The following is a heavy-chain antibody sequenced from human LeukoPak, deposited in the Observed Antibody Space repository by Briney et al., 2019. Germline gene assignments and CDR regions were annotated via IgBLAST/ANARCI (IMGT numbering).Heavy chain of an antibody. Sequence: GGSLRLPCAASGFPFSSYWMHWVRHAPGKGLVWVSRINSDGSSTSYADSVKGRFTISRDNAKNTLYLQMNSLRAEDTAVYYCARAPNWVAGTAFDYWGQGTLVTVSS. D-gene: IGHD6-19*01. CDR3: ARAPNWVAGTAFDY. CDR1: GFPFSSYW. V-gene: IGHV3-74*01. J-gene: IGHJ4*02. CDR2: INSDGSST.